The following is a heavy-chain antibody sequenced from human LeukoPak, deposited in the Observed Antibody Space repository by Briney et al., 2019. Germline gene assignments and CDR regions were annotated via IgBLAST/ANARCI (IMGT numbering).Heavy chain of an antibody. V-gene: IGHV4-39*07. Sequence: SETLSLTCTVSGGSISSSSYYWGWIRQPPGKGLEWIESIYYSGSTYYNPSLKSRVTISVDTSKNQFSLKLSSVTAADTAVYYCARGGSEEAIGDWGQGTLVTVSS. J-gene: IGHJ4*02. CDR1: GGSISSSSYY. CDR2: IYYSGST. CDR3: ARGGSEEAIGD. D-gene: IGHD5-18*01.